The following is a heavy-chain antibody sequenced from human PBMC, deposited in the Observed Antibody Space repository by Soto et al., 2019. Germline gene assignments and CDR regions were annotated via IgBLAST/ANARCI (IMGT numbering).Heavy chain of an antibody. CDR2: MNPNSGDT. CDR1: GYTFTTYD. Sequence: QVQLVQSGAEVQKPGASVKVSCKASGYTFTTYDINWVRQATGQGLEWMGWMNPNSGDTGYAEKFQGRVTMTRNTAINTAYMELNSLTSEDTAVYFCARGRDYAFWSGLNWFDHWGQGTLVTVSS. J-gene: IGHJ5*02. V-gene: IGHV1-8*01. CDR3: ARGRDYAFWSGLNWFDH. D-gene: IGHD3-3*01.